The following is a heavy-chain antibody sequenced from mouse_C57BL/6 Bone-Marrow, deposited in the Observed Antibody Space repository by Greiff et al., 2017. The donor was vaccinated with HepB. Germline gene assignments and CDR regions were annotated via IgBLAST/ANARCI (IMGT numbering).Heavy chain of an antibody. CDR2: IWSGGST. Sequence: VHLVESGPGLVQPSQSLSITCTVSGFSLTSYGVHWVRQSPGKGLEWLGVIWSGGSTDYNAAFISRLSISKDNSKSQVFFKMNSLQADDTAIYYCARNRLFAYWGQGTLVTVSA. CDR1: GFSLTSYG. CDR3: ARNRLFAY. V-gene: IGHV2-2*01. J-gene: IGHJ3*01.